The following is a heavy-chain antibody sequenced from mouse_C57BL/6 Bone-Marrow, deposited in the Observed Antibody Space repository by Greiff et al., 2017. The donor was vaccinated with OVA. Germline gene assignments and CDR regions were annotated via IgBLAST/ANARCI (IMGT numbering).Heavy chain of an antibody. CDR3: VATVVATDY. J-gene: IGHJ2*01. CDR1: GYAFTNYL. D-gene: IGHD1-1*01. V-gene: IGHV1-54*01. Sequence: QVQLKQSGAELVRPGTSVKVSCKASGYAFTNYLIEWVKQRPGQGLEWIGVINPGSGGTNYNEKFKGKATLTADKSSSTAYMQLSSLTSEDSAVYFCVATVVATDYWGQGTTLTVSS. CDR2: INPGSGGT.